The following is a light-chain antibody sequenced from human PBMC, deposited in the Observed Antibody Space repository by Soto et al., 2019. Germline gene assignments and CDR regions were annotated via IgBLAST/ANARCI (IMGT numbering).Light chain of an antibody. V-gene: IGLV2-14*01. CDR1: SSDVGGYNF. J-gene: IGLJ2*01. CDR3: SSYTSISTLV. Sequence: QSVLTQPASVSGSPGQSITISCTGTSSDVGGYNFVSWYQQHPGKAPKLIIYEVGNRPSGVSNRFSGSKSGNTASLTISGLQAEDESDYYCSSYTSISTLVFGGGTKVTVL. CDR2: EVG.